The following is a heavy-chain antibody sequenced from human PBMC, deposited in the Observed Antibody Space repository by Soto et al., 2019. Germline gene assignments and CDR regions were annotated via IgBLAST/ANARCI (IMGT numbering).Heavy chain of an antibody. D-gene: IGHD2-21*02. CDR1: GGSISGYY. Sequence: SETLSLTGTVSGGSISGYYWSWIRQPPGKGLQWIGYMYNTGSTVYNPSFKSRVTISVDTSKNQFSLKLNSVTAADTAVYYCARDLWGYCGTDCYPLDVWGQGTTVTVSS. CDR2: MYNTGST. CDR3: ARDLWGYCGTDCYPLDV. J-gene: IGHJ6*02. V-gene: IGHV4-59*01.